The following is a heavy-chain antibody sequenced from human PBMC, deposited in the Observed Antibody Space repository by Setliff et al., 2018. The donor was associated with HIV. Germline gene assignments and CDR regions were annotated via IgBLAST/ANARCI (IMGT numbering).Heavy chain of an antibody. CDR3: ARVPYRSAWFSGGHDAFDI. CDR2: ISGFNGNT. J-gene: IGHJ3*02. V-gene: IGHV1-18*01. D-gene: IGHD6-19*01. CDR1: GSSFARYG. Sequence: GASVKVSCKASGSSFARYGLSWVRQAPGQGLEWMGWISGFNGNTKYAQSFQDRVATTTETATSTAYMEMRSLRSDDTAVYFCARVPYRSAWFSGGHDAFDIWGQGTMVTVSS.